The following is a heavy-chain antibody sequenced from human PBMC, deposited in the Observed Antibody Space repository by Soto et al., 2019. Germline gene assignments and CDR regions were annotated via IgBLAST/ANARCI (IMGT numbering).Heavy chain of an antibody. CDR1: GFTFSYYV. V-gene: IGHV3-30*18. J-gene: IGHJ3*02. Sequence: GGSLRLSWAASGFTFSYYVMHWVRQAPGKGLEWVAVISYEGSNKYYADSVKGRFTISRDNSKNTVYLHMNSLRAEDTAVYYCAKGWPGYSSSWFAFDIWGQGTMVTVSS. CDR3: AKGWPGYSSSWFAFDI. D-gene: IGHD6-13*01. CDR2: ISYEGSNK.